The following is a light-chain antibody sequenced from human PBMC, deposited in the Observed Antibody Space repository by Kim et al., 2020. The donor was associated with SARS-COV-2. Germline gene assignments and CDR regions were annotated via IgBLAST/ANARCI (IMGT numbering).Light chain of an antibody. CDR2: EDI. J-gene: IGLJ1*01. CDR3: QAWDSSTYV. CDR1: KLGDKY. Sequence: SYELTQPPSVSVSPGQTASITCSGDKLGDKYACWYQQKPGQSPVLVIYEDIKRPSGIPERFSGSNSGNTATLTISGTQAMDEADYYCQAWDSSTYVFGTG. V-gene: IGLV3-1*01.